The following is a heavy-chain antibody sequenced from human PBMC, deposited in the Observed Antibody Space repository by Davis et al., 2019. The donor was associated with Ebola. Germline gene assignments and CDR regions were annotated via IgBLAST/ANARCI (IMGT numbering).Heavy chain of an antibody. CDR2: IYYSGST. V-gene: IGHV4-39*07. CDR3: ARDRKYSGSYYFDY. J-gene: IGHJ4*02. Sequence: SETLSLTCSVSGGSISSSSYYWGWIRQPPGKGLEWIGSIYYSGSTYNNPSLKSRVTISVDTSKNQFSLKLSSVTAADTAVYYCARDRKYSGSYYFDYWGQGTLVTVSS. CDR1: GGSISSSSYY. D-gene: IGHD1-26*01.